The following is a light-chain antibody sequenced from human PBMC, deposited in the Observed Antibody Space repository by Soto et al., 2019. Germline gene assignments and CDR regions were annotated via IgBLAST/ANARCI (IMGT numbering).Light chain of an antibody. J-gene: IGLJ1*01. CDR2: DVS. V-gene: IGLV2-14*01. CDR1: SSDVGGYNY. CDR3: SSYTSSSPYV. Sequence: QSVLTQPASVSGSPGQSITISCTGTSSDVGGYNYVSWYQQHPGKAPKLMIYDVSNRPSGVSNRFSGSKSGNTASLTISGLQAEDGADYYCSSYTSSSPYVFGTGTKVTV.